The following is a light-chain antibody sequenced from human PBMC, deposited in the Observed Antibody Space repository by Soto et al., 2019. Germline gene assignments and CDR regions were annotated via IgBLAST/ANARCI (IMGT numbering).Light chain of an antibody. V-gene: IGLV2-14*03. CDR2: DVS. Sequence: QSALTQAASVSGSPGQSITMSCTGTSSDVGGYNYVSWYQQHPGKAPKLMIYDVSNRPSGVSNRFSGSKSGNTASLTISGLKAEDEADYYCSSYTSSSTLVFGGGTKLTVL. CDR1: SSDVGGYNY. J-gene: IGLJ2*01. CDR3: SSYTSSSTLV.